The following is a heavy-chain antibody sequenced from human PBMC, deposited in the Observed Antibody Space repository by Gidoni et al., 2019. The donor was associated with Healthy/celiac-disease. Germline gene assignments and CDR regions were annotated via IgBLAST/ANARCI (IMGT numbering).Heavy chain of an antibody. J-gene: IGHJ6*02. D-gene: IGHD2-15*01. V-gene: IGHV3-21*01. CDR1: GFTFSSYS. CDR3: ASEVVPSYYYGMDV. CDR2: ISSSSSYI. Sequence: EVQLVESGGGLVKPGGSLRLSCAASGFTFSSYSMNWVRQAPGKGLEWVSSISSSSSYIYYADSVKGRFTISRDNAKNSLYLQMNSLRAEDTAVYYCASEVVPSYYYGMDVWGQGTTVTVSS.